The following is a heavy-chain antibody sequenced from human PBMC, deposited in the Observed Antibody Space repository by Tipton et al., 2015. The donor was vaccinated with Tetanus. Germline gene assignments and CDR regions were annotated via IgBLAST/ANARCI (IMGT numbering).Heavy chain of an antibody. CDR3: ASQPTAAAPTPYYYYYGMDV. D-gene: IGHD6-13*01. Sequence: TLSLTCAVYGGSFSGYYWSWIRQPPGKGLEWIGEINHSGSTNYNPSLKSRVTISVDTSKNQFSLKLSSVTAADTAVYYCASQPTAAAPTPYYYYYGMDVWGQGTTVTVSS. J-gene: IGHJ6*02. V-gene: IGHV4-34*01. CDR1: GGSFSGYY. CDR2: INHSGST.